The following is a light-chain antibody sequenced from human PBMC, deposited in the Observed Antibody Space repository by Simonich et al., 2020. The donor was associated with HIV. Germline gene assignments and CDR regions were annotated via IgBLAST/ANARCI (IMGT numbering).Light chain of an antibody. Sequence: DIQMTQSPSSLSASVGDRVTITCRASQSISRYLHWYKQKPRKAPKLLIYAASSLQSGVPSRFSGSGSGTDFTLTISSLQPEDFATYYCQQSYNTPQTFGQGTKVEIK. V-gene: IGKV1-39*01. CDR3: QQSYNTPQT. CDR1: QSISRY. J-gene: IGKJ1*01. CDR2: AAS.